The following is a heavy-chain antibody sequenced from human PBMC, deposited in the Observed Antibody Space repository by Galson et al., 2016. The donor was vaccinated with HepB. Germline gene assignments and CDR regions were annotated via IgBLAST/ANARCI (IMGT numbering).Heavy chain of an antibody. V-gene: IGHV3-23*01. D-gene: IGHD2/OR15-2a*01. J-gene: IGHJ4*02. CDR2: ISDSGGAT. CDR3: VRERAGIWDNFDY. Sequence: SLRLSCAASGFTFSSFGMSWVRQAPGKAPEWVSVISDSGGATYYADSVKGRFTISIDNSKNTLNLQVNSLRAEDTALYYSVRERAGIWDNFDYWGQGALVTVSS. CDR1: GFTFSSFG.